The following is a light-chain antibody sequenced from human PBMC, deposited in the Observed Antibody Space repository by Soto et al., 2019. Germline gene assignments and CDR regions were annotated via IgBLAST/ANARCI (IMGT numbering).Light chain of an antibody. V-gene: IGKV1-39*01. CDR1: QSISSY. J-gene: IGKJ1*01. Sequence: DIQMTQSPSSLSASVGDRVTITCRASQSISSYLNWYQQKPGKAPKLLIYAASSLQSGVPSRFSGSGSGTDFTLTISSLQPEDFATYSCQQYYYYSSFGQGTKVDNK. CDR2: AAS. CDR3: QQYYYYSS.